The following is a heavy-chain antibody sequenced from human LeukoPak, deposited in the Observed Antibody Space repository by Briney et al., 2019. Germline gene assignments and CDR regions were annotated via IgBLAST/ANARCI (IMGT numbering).Heavy chain of an antibody. CDR3: ARRVDAGSGWYYDYGMDV. CDR2: INHSGST. V-gene: IGHV4-34*01. D-gene: IGHD6-19*01. Sequence: SETLSLTCAVYGGSFSGYYWSWIRQPPGKGLEWIGEINHSGSTNYNPSLKSRVTISVDTSKKQFSLKLSSVTAADTAVYYCARRVDAGSGWYYDYGMDVWGQGTTVTVSS. CDR1: GGSFSGYY. J-gene: IGHJ6*02.